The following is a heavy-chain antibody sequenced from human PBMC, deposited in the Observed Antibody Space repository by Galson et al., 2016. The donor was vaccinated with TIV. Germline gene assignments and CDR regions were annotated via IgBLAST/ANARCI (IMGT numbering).Heavy chain of an antibody. CDR2: IGGIGVNT. CDR1: GFAFSGYA. Sequence: SLRLSCAASGFAFSGYAMSWVRQAPGKGLEWVSSIGGIGVNTYYADSVKGRFTISSDNSKNTLYLQMNSLRVEDTAVYYCSKFRTWDMLGHFDYWGQGILVTVSS. CDR3: SKFRTWDMLGHFDY. V-gene: IGHV3-23*01. D-gene: IGHD2-15*01. J-gene: IGHJ4*02.